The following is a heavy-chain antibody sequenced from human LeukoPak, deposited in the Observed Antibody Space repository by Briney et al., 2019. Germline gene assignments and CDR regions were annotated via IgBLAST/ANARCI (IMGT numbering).Heavy chain of an antibody. CDR3: ARAQGTLRYFDWLPLDY. V-gene: IGHV3-30-3*01. D-gene: IGHD3-9*01. J-gene: IGHJ4*02. CDR1: GFTFSSYA. Sequence: GGSLRLSCAASGFTFSSYAMHWVRQAPGKGLEWVAVISYDGSNKYYADSVKGRFTISRDNSKNTLYLQMNSLRAEDTAVYYCARAQGTLRYFDWLPLDYWGQGTLVTVSS. CDR2: ISYDGSNK.